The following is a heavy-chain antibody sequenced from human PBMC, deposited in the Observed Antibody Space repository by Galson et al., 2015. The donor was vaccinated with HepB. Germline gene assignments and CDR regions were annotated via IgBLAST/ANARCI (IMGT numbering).Heavy chain of an antibody. J-gene: IGHJ3*02. Sequence: SVKVSCKASGYTFTSYYMHWVRQAPGQGLEWMGIINPSGGSTSYAQKLQGRVTMTRDTSTSTVYMELSSLRSEDTAVYYCARDLGYYYDSSGFLRAFDIWGQGTMVTVSS. CDR2: INPSGGST. CDR1: GYTFTSYY. D-gene: IGHD3-22*01. CDR3: ARDLGYYYDSSGFLRAFDI. V-gene: IGHV1-46*04.